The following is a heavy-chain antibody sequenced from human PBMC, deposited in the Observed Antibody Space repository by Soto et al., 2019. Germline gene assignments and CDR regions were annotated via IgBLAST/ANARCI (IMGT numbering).Heavy chain of an antibody. V-gene: IGHV2-5*02. Sequence: QITLKESGPTLVKPTQTLTLTCTFSGLSLSTSGEGVGWIRQPPGKALEWLALIYWDDDKHYSPSLKSRLTITKVTSKNQVVLTMTNMDPVDTATYYCAHRLYSFYFGSGSYEGFDYWGQGTLVTVSS. CDR2: IYWDDDK. CDR1: GLSLSTSGEG. CDR3: AHRLYSFYFGSGSYEGFDY. D-gene: IGHD3-10*01. J-gene: IGHJ4*02.